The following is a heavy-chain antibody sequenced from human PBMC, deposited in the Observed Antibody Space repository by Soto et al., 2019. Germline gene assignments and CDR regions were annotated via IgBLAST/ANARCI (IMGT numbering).Heavy chain of an antibody. Sequence: GGSLRLSCAASGFTFSSYSMNWVRQAPGKGLEWVSSISSSSSYIYYADSVKGRFTISRDNAKNSLYLQMNSLRAEDTAVYYCASLNYVDTAMVTGCWGQGTLVTVSS. CDR1: GFTFSSYS. CDR2: ISSSSSYI. V-gene: IGHV3-21*01. J-gene: IGHJ4*02. D-gene: IGHD5-18*01. CDR3: ASLNYVDTAMVTGC.